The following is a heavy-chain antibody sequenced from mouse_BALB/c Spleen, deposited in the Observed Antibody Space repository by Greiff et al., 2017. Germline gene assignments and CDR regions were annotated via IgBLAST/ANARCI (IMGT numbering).Heavy chain of an antibody. CDR1: GFTFSSYA. V-gene: IGHV5-6-5*01. CDR3: ARREGLLYAMDY. Sequence: DVKLVESGGGLVKPGGSLKLSCAASGFTFSSYAMSWVRQTPEKRLEWVASISSGGSTYYPDSVKGRFTISRDNARNILYLQMSSLRSEDTAMYYCARREGLLYAMDYWGQGTLVTVSS. D-gene: IGHD2-3*01. J-gene: IGHJ4*01. CDR2: ISSGGST.